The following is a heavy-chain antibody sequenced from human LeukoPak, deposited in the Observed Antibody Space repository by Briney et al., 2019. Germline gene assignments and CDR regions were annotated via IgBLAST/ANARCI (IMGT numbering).Heavy chain of an antibody. CDR2: IYYNGST. Sequence: PSETLSLTCTVSGGLISRYYWSWIRQPPGKGLEWIGYIYYNGSTNYIPSLKSRVTISVDTSKNQFSLKLSSVTAADTAVYYCARDHGRDGVRYNWFDPWGQGTLVTVSS. J-gene: IGHJ5*02. CDR3: ARDHGRDGVRYNWFDP. CDR1: GGLISRYY. V-gene: IGHV4-59*01. D-gene: IGHD5-24*01.